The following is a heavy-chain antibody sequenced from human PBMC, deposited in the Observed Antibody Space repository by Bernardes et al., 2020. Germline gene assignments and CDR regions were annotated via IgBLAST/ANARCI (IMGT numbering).Heavy chain of an antibody. Sequence: GGSLRLSCAASGFTFSNSAMSWVRQAPGKGLEWVSLLSGSGGTTYYADSVKGRFTISRDYSKNTLYLQMNSLRADDTAVYYCAKGTSDSRGTVYWGQGTLVTVSS. D-gene: IGHD6-19*01. V-gene: IGHV3-23*01. J-gene: IGHJ4*02. CDR1: GFTFSNSA. CDR3: AKGTSDSRGTVY. CDR2: LSGSGGTT.